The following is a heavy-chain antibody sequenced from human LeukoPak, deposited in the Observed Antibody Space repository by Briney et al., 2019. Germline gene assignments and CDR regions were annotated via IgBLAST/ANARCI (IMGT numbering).Heavy chain of an antibody. CDR1: GGSISSGGYY. CDR3: ARTGLKGYYYGSGSYHSVG. V-gene: IGHV4-30-2*01. J-gene: IGHJ4*02. CDR2: IYHSGST. D-gene: IGHD3-10*01. Sequence: SETLSLTCTVSGGSISSGGYYWSWIRQPPGKGLEWIGYIYHSGSTCYNPSLKSRVTISVDRSKNQFSLKLSSVTAADTAVYYCARTGLKGYYYGSGSYHSVGWGQGTLVTVSS.